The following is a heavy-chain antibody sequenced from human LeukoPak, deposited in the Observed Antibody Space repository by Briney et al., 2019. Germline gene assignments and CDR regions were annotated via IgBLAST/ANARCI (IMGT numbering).Heavy chain of an antibody. CDR2: INWNGGST. Sequence: GGSLRLSCAASGFTFDDYGMSWVRQAPGKGLEWVSGINWNGGSTGYADSVKGRFTISRDNAKNSLYLQMNCLRAEDTALYYCATIAATRGYNWFDPWGQGTLVTVSS. V-gene: IGHV3-20*04. J-gene: IGHJ5*02. D-gene: IGHD2-15*01. CDR1: GFTFDDYG. CDR3: ATIAATRGYNWFDP.